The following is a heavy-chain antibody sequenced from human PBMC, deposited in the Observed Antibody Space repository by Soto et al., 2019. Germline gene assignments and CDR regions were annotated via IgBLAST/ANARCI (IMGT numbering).Heavy chain of an antibody. CDR3: AKSPGMYYYDSSGYYHYDY. D-gene: IGHD3-22*01. V-gene: IGHV3-23*01. CDR2: ISGSGVST. J-gene: IGHJ4*02. CDR1: GFTFSIYS. Sequence: PGGSLRLSCAASGFTFSIYSMNWVRQAPGKGLDWVSAISGSGVSTYYADSVKGRFTISRDNSKNTLYLQMNSLRAGDTAVYYCAKSPGMYYYDSSGYYHYDYWGQGTLVTVSS.